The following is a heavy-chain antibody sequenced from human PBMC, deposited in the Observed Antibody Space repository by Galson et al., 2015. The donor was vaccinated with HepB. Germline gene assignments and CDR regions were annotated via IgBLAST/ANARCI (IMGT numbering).Heavy chain of an antibody. D-gene: IGHD2-15*01. Sequence: SLRLSCAASGFTFSNYLMNWVRQAPGKGLEWVSYISSSSSTIYYADSVKGRFTISRDNAKSSLYLQMNSLRADDTAVYYCARDKAPRGAAAFDIWGQGTMVTVSA. V-gene: IGHV3-48*04. CDR1: GFTFSNYL. J-gene: IGHJ3*02. CDR3: ARDKAPRGAAAFDI. CDR2: ISSSSSTI.